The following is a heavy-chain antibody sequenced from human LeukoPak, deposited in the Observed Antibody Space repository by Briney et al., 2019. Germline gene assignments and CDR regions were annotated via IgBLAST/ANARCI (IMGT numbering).Heavy chain of an antibody. V-gene: IGHV3-74*01. J-gene: IGHJ6*04. Sequence: GGSLRLSCAASGFTFSSYWMHWVHQAPGKGLVWVSRINSDGSSTSYADSVKGRFTISRDNAKNTLYLQMNSLRAEDTAVYYCARAVRYYGMDVWGKGTTVTVSS. CDR3: ARAVRYYGMDV. CDR2: INSDGSST. D-gene: IGHD6-6*01. CDR1: GFTFSSYW.